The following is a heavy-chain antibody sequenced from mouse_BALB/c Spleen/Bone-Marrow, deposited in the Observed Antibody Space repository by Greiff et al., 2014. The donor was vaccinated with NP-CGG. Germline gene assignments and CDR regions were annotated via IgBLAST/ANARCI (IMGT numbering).Heavy chain of an antibody. V-gene: IGHV5-6-3*01. CDR1: GFTFSSYG. CDR2: INSNGGST. CDR3: AGDGYYVFYAMDY. J-gene: IGHJ4*01. D-gene: IGHD2-3*01. Sequence: EVKLMESGGGLVQPGGSLKLSCAASGFTFSSYGMSWVRQTPDKRLELVATINSNGGSTYYPDSVKGRFTISRDNAKNTLYPQTSSLKSEDTAMYYCAGDGYYVFYAMDYWGQGTSVTVSS.